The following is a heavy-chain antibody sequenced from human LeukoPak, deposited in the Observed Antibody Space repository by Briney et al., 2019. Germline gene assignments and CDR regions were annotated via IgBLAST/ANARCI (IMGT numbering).Heavy chain of an antibody. CDR1: GYTFTSCD. J-gene: IGHJ4*02. Sequence: ASVKVSCKASGYTFTSCDINWVRQAPGQGLEWMGWMNPNSGNTGYAQSFQGRITMTRDTSIGTAYMELSNLTSEDTAIYYCTRGSSGRRDNWRQGTLVSVSA. D-gene: IGHD6-19*01. CDR2: MNPNSGNT. V-gene: IGHV1-8*01. CDR3: TRGSSGRRDN.